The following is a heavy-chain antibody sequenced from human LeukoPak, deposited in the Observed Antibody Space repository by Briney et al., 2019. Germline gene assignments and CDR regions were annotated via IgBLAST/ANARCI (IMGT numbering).Heavy chain of an antibody. CDR1: GFTFSSHA. D-gene: IGHD5-12*01. CDR3: ARDETPTNGYDSYDF. Sequence: GGSLRLSCAASGFTFSSHAMSWVRQAPGKGLEFVSGLIENGATTYYADSVKGRFTISRDNSRSTVYLQMNSLRAEDTAVYYCARDETPTNGYDSYDFWGQGTLVTVST. CDR2: LIENGATT. V-gene: IGHV3-23*01. J-gene: IGHJ4*02.